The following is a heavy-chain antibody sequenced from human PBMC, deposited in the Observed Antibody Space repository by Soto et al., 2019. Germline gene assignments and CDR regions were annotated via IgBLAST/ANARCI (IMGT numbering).Heavy chain of an antibody. D-gene: IGHD3-3*01. CDR2: ISSSGSTI. J-gene: IGHJ6*02. CDR1: GFTFSDYY. Sequence: GGSLRLSCAASGFTFSDYYMSWIRQAPGKGLEWVSYISSSGSTIYYADSVKGRFTISRDNAKNSLYLQMNSLRAEDTAVYYCARDHTIFGLVIAGMDVWGQGTTVTVSS. V-gene: IGHV3-11*01. CDR3: ARDHTIFGLVIAGMDV.